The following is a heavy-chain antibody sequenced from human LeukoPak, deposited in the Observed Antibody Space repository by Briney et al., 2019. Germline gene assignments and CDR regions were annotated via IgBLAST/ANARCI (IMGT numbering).Heavy chain of an antibody. Sequence: SETLSLTCTVSGGSISSGGYYWSWIRQHPGKGLEWIGYIYYSGSTYYNPSLKSRVTISVDTSKNQFSLKLSSVTAADTAVYYCARRQYCSGGSCYSDYFDYWGQGTLVTVSS. CDR3: ARRQYCSGGSCYSDYFDY. CDR2: IYYSGST. V-gene: IGHV4-31*03. D-gene: IGHD2-15*01. CDR1: GGSISSGGYY. J-gene: IGHJ4*02.